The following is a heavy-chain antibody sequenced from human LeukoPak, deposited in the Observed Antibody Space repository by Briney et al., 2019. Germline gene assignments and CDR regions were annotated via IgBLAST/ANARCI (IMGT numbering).Heavy chain of an antibody. CDR1: GGTFSSYA. V-gene: IGHV1-69*04. J-gene: IGHJ6*02. Sequence: SVKVSCKASGGTFSSYAISWVRQAPGQGLEWMGRIIPILGIANYARKFQGRVTITADKSTSTAYMELSSLRSEDTAVYYCASVSTGSSGWFYYYYYGMDVWGQGTTVTVSS. CDR2: IIPILGIA. CDR3: ASVSTGSSGWFYYYYYGMDV. D-gene: IGHD6-19*01.